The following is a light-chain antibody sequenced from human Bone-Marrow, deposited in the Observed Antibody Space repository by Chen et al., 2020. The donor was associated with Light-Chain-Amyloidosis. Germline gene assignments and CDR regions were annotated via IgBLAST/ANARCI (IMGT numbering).Light chain of an antibody. J-gene: IGKJ4*01. CDR3: QQYGTSPLT. CDR2: GSS. V-gene: IGKV3-20*01. Sequence: EIVLTQSPGTLSLSPGEGANLSCRASQTISSNSLTWYQQKFGQAPRLLIYGSSSRATGIPDRFTGSGSGTDFTLTINRLEPEDFAMYYCQQYGTSPLTFGGGTKVEIK. CDR1: QTISSNS.